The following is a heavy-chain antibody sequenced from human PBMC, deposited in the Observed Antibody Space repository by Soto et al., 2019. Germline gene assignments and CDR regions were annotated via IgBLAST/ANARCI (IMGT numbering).Heavy chain of an antibody. J-gene: IGHJ4*02. CDR3: AKDWGYCSSTSCYTLTNFDY. V-gene: IGHV3-23*01. Sequence: GGSLRLSCAASGFTFSSYAMSWVRQAPGKGLEWVSAISGSGGSTYYADSVKGRFTISRDNSKNTLYLQMNSLRAEDTAVYYCAKDWGYCSSTSCYTLTNFDYWGQGTLVTVSS. CDR1: GFTFSSYA. CDR2: ISGSGGST. D-gene: IGHD2-2*02.